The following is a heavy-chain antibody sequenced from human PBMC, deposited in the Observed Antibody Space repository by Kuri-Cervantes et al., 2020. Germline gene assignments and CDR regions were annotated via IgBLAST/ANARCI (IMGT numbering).Heavy chain of an antibody. J-gene: IGHJ4*02. Sequence: SLKISCAASGFTFDDYAMHWVRQAPGKGLEWVSGISWNSGRLNYADSVKGRFTISRDNAKNSLYLQMNSLRAEDTALYYCAKDISTFRGLIFYSFGFWGQGTLVTVSS. CDR3: AKDISTFRGLIFYSFGF. CDR1: GFTFDDYA. V-gene: IGHV3-9*01. CDR2: ISWNSGRL. D-gene: IGHD3-10*01.